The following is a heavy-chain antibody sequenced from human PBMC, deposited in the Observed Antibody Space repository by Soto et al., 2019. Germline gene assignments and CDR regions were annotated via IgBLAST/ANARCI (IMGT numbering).Heavy chain of an antibody. CDR3: ARADAREAVPDY. Sequence: QVQLVQSGAELKRPGASVKVSCKASGYTFTSYYMHWVRQAPGQGLAWMGIINPSGGSTNYAQKFQVRVTMTRDTSTSTVYMELSSLRAEDTAVYYCARADAREAVPDYWGQGTLVTVSS. CDR1: GYTFTSYY. CDR2: INPSGGST. J-gene: IGHJ4*02. V-gene: IGHV1-46*01. D-gene: IGHD6-19*01.